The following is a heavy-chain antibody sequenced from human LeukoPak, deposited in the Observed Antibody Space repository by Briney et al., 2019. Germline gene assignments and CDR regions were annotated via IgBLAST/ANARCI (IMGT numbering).Heavy chain of an antibody. CDR1: GFPFSSYW. CDR2: IKKDGDDK. CDR3: ARVPGTSNYYGSGSPDY. V-gene: IGHV3-7*04. J-gene: IGHJ4*02. D-gene: IGHD3-10*01. Sequence: GGSLRLSCAASGFPFSSYWMSWVRQAPGKGLEWVANIKKDGDDKHYVDSVKGRFTVSRDNAKTSLYLQMNNLRAEDTTVYYCARVPGTSNYYGSGSPDYWGQGTLVTVSS.